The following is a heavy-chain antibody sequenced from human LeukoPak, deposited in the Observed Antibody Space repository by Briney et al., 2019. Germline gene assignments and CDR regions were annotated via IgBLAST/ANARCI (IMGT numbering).Heavy chain of an antibody. CDR3: ARKGGITIFGVVDYYYYGMDV. D-gene: IGHD3-3*01. Sequence: ASVKVSCKASGYTFTSYGISWVRQATGQGLEWIGWMNPNSGNTGYAQKFQGRVTMTRNTSISTAYMELSSLRSEDTAVYYCARKGGITIFGVVDYYYYGMDVWGQGTTVTVSS. CDR1: GYTFTSYG. J-gene: IGHJ6*02. V-gene: IGHV1-8*02. CDR2: MNPNSGNT.